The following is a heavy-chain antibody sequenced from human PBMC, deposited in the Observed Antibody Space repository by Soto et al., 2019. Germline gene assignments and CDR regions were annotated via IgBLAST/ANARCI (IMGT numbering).Heavy chain of an antibody. CDR3: ARHNNAYDAFDI. Sequence: SETLSLTXTVSGGSISSSSYYWGWIRQPPGKGLEWIGSIYYSGSTYYNPSLKSRVTISVDTSKNQFSLKLSSVTAADTAVYYCARHNNAYDAFDIWGQGTMVT. D-gene: IGHD1-20*01. CDR1: GGSISSSSYY. J-gene: IGHJ3*02. CDR2: IYYSGST. V-gene: IGHV4-39*01.